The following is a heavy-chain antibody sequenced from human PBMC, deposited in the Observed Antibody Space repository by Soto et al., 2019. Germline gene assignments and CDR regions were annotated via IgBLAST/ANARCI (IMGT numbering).Heavy chain of an antibody. Sequence: SETLSLTCTVSGGSISSYYWSWIRQPPGKGLEWIGYIYYSGSTNYNPSLKSRVTISVDTSKNQFSLKLSSVTAADTAVYYCARIIVVVVAATPRSHQDRYDPCSQGTLVTVSA. CDR3: ARIIVVVVAATPRSHQDRYDP. CDR2: IYYSGST. V-gene: IGHV4-59*01. D-gene: IGHD2-15*01. CDR1: GGSISSYY. J-gene: IGHJ5*02.